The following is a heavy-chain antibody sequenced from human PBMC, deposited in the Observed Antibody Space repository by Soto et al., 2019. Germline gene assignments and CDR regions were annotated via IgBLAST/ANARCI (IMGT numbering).Heavy chain of an antibody. Sequence: EVQLVESGGGLVQPGGSLRLSCAASGFTFSSFEMNWVRQAPGKGLEWVSYISSSGSTIYYADSVKGRFTISRDNAKNSLYRQMNSLRAEDTAVYYCARTLCSGGSCHQPYFDYWGQGTLVTVSS. CDR2: ISSSGSTI. D-gene: IGHD2-15*01. V-gene: IGHV3-48*03. J-gene: IGHJ4*02. CDR3: ARTLCSGGSCHQPYFDY. CDR1: GFTFSSFE.